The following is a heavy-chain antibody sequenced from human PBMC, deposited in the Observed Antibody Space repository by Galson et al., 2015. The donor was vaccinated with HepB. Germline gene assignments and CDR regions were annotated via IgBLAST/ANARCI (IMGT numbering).Heavy chain of an antibody. CDR3: ARVKRGEWYSFYYNGMDV. J-gene: IGHJ6*02. CDR2: IGSKAHNYAT. Sequence: SLRLSCAASGFTFSGSAMHWVRQASGKGLERVGRIGSKAHNYATAYVASVKGRFTISRDDSKSTGYLQMNSLKTEDTAVYYCARVKRGEWYSFYYNGMDVWGQGTTVTVSS. V-gene: IGHV3-73*01. D-gene: IGHD3-10*01. CDR1: GFTFSGSA.